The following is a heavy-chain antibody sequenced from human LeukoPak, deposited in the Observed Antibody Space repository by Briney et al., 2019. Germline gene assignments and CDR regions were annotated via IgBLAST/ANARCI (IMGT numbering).Heavy chain of an antibody. CDR2: IWYDGSNK. J-gene: IGHJ2*01. CDR1: GFTFSSYG. V-gene: IGHV3-33*01. CDR3: ARDPPNYYDSSGYYPHWYFDL. D-gene: IGHD3-22*01. Sequence: GGSLRLSCAASGFTFSSYGMHWVRQAPGKGLEWVAVIWYDGSNKYYADSVKGRFTISRDNSKNTLYLQMNSLRAEDTAVYYCARDPPNYYDSSGYYPHWYFDLWGRGTLVTVSS.